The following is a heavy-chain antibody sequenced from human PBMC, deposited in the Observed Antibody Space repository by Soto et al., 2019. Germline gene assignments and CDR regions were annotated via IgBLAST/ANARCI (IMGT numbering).Heavy chain of an antibody. J-gene: IGHJ3*02. V-gene: IGHV3-30*18. Sequence: VQLVESGGGLVQPGGSLRLSCAGSGFTFRTSGMHWVRQAPGKGLEWVAVISDDGSNKYNIASVEGRFTISRDNSKNTLYLQMNSLRTEDTAVYYCAKGGGYSFGTNDAFDIWGQGTMVTVSS. CDR1: GFTFRTSG. D-gene: IGHD5-18*01. CDR2: ISDDGSNK. CDR3: AKGGGYSFGTNDAFDI.